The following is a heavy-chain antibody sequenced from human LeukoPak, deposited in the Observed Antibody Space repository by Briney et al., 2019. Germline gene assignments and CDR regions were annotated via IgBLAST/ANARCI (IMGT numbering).Heavy chain of an antibody. Sequence: SETLSHTCTVSGGSISSGGYYWSWIRQHPGKGLEWIGYIYYSGSTYYNPSLKSRVTISIDTSKNQFSLKLSSVTAADTAVYYCARENNWNYRGFDYWGQGTLVTVSS. CDR2: IYYSGST. CDR3: ARENNWNYRGFDY. V-gene: IGHV4-31*03. J-gene: IGHJ4*02. D-gene: IGHD1-7*01. CDR1: GGSISSGGYY.